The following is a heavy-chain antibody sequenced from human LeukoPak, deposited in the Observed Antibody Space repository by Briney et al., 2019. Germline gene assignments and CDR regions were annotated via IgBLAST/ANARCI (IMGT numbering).Heavy chain of an antibody. Sequence: GGSLRLSCAASGFTFSSYGMHWVRQAPGKGLEGVAVISYDGSNKYYADSVKGRFTISRDNSKNTLYLQMNSLRAEDTAVYYCAKDSQWLRRGYYFDYWGQGTLVTVSS. J-gene: IGHJ4*02. V-gene: IGHV3-30*18. CDR1: GFTFSSYG. CDR3: AKDSQWLRRGYYFDY. CDR2: ISYDGSNK. D-gene: IGHD5-12*01.